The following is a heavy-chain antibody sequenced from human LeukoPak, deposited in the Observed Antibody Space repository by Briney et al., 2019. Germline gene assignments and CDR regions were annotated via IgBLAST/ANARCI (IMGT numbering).Heavy chain of an antibody. CDR1: GASISSFY. CDR3: AVCTDTAMVDAFDI. CDR2: IYYSGST. J-gene: IGHJ3*02. D-gene: IGHD5-18*01. Sequence: PSETLSLTCTVSGASISSFYWSWLRQPPGKGLEWIGYIYYSGSTNYNPSLKSRVTISVDTSKNQFSLKLSSVTAADTAVYYCAVCTDTAMVDAFDIWGQGTMVTVSS. V-gene: IGHV4-59*01.